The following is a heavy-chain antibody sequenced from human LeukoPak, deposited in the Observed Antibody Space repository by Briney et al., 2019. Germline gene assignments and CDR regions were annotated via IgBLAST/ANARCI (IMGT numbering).Heavy chain of an antibody. Sequence: QSGGSLRLSCAASGFTFSSYAMSWVRQAPGKGLEWVSAISGSGGSTYYADSVKGRFTISRDNSKNTLYLQMNSLRAEDTAVYYCAKRRHITMIVVVTPPGAFDIWGQGTMVTVSS. J-gene: IGHJ3*02. V-gene: IGHV3-23*01. CDR2: ISGSGGST. CDR1: GFTFSSYA. D-gene: IGHD3-22*01. CDR3: AKRRHITMIVVVTPPGAFDI.